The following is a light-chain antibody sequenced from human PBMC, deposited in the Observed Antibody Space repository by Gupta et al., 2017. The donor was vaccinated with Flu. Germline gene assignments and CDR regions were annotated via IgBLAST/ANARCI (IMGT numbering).Light chain of an antibody. J-gene: IGLJ3*02. CDR2: DDD. CDR1: SGNIAANY. CDR3: QSHDSSGWM. Sequence: TVTISCTRSSGNIAANYVQWYQQRPGSSPTTVIYDDDQRPSGVPDRFSGSIDTSSNSASLTIAGLKTEDEADYYCQSHDSSGWMFGGGTKLTVL. V-gene: IGLV6-57*01.